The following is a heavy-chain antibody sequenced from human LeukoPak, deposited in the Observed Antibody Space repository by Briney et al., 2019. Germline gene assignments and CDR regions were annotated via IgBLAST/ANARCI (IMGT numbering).Heavy chain of an antibody. CDR1: GGSISSGGYY. CDR2: IYYSGNT. CDR3: ARTGRRDSGGYYYFDY. J-gene: IGHJ4*02. D-gene: IGHD3-22*01. Sequence: SETLSLTCTVSGGSISSGGYYWSWIRQHPGKGLEWIGYIYYSGNTYYNPSLKSRVTISVDTSKNQFSLKLSSVTAADTAVYYCARTGRRDSGGYYYFDYWGQGTPDTVSS. V-gene: IGHV4-31*03.